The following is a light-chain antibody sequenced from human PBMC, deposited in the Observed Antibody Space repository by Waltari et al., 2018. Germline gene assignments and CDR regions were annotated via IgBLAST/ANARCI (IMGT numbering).Light chain of an antibody. CDR3: QVWDSSSDLEI. V-gene: IGLV3-21*02. CDR1: HIGSRS. CDR2: ADR. Sequence: SYVLTQPPSVSVAPEQTASITCGGNHIGSRSVHWYQQKPGQAPVLFVYADRDRPSGIPERFSGSNSGNTATLTISRVEAGDEADYYCQVWDSSSDLEIFGGGTKLTVL. J-gene: IGLJ2*01.